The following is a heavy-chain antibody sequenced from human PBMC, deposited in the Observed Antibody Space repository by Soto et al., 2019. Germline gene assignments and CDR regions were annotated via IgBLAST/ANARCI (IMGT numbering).Heavy chain of an antibody. CDR1: GFTFSSYA. CDR3: ARRGSGSYYDY. J-gene: IGHJ4*02. CDR2: ISGSGGST. Sequence: EVQLLESGGGLVQPGGSLRLSCAASGFTFSSYAMRWVRQAPVKGLEWVSAISGSGGSTYYADSVKGRFTISRDNSKNTMYLKMNSLRAEGTAVYYCARRGSGSYYDYWGQGTLVTVSS. D-gene: IGHD1-26*01. V-gene: IGHV3-23*01.